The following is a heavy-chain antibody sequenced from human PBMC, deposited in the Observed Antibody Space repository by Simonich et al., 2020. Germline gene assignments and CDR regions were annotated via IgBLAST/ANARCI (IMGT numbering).Heavy chain of an antibody. D-gene: IGHD6-13*01. CDR2: ISSSSSYI. Sequence: EVQLVESGGGLVKPGGSLRLSCAASGFTFSSYSMNWVRQAPGKGMELVSSISSSSSYIDYANSVKGRFTISRDNAKNSLYLQMNSLRAEDTAVYYCARDAAGDYWGQGTLVTVSS. CDR1: GFTFSSYS. V-gene: IGHV3-21*01. CDR3: ARDAAGDY. J-gene: IGHJ4*02.